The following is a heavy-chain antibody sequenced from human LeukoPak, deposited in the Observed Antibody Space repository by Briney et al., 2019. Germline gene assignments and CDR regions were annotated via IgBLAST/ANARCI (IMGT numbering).Heavy chain of an antibody. CDR2: IYYSGST. Sequence: SETLSLTCTVSGVSLSSYYWSWMRQPPGKGLEWIGYIYYSGSTNYNPSLKSRVTISVDTSKNQFSLKLSSVTGADTAGYYCASIAVADIYFDYWGQGTLVAVS. V-gene: IGHV4-59*12. CDR3: ASIAVADIYFDY. J-gene: IGHJ4*02. CDR1: GVSLSSYY. D-gene: IGHD6-19*01.